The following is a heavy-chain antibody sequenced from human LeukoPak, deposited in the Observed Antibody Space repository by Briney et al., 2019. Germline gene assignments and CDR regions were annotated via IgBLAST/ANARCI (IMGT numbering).Heavy chain of an antibody. CDR1: GYSISSGYY. V-gene: IGHV4-38-2*02. D-gene: IGHD6-13*01. J-gene: IGHJ5*02. CDR2: IYHSGST. Sequence: SETLSLTCTVSGYSISSGYYWGWIRQPPGKGLEWIGSIYHSGSTYYNPSLKSRVTISVDTSKNQFSLKLSSVTAADTAVYYCARRGRLGQQLNWFDPWGQETLVTVSS. CDR3: ARRGRLGQQLNWFDP.